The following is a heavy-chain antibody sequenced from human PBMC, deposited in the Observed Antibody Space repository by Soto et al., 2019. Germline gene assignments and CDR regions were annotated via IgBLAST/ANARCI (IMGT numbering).Heavy chain of an antibody. D-gene: IGHD3-22*01. CDR2: IYSGGST. Sequence: VGSLRLSCAASGFTVSSNYMSWVRQAPGKGLEWVSVIYSGGSTYYADSVKGRFTISRDNSKNTLYLQMNSLRAEDTAVYYCARGYYYDSSGYSFDYWGQGTLVTVSS. CDR1: GFTVSSNY. V-gene: IGHV3-53*01. CDR3: ARGYYYDSSGYSFDY. J-gene: IGHJ4*02.